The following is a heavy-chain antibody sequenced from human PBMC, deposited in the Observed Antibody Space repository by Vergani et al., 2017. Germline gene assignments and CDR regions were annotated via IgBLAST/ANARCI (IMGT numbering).Heavy chain of an antibody. V-gene: IGHV3-23*04. CDR2: ISGSGGST. D-gene: IGHD2-8*01. CDR3: ARDSSEKLYCTNGVCYGYYYYYMDV. CDR1: GFTFSDYY. J-gene: IGHJ6*03. Sequence: VQLVESGGGLVKPGGSLRLSCAASGFTFSDYYMSWIRQAPGKGLEWVSAISGSGGSTYYADSVKGRFTISRDNSKNTLYLQMNSLRAEDTAVYYCARDSSEKLYCTNGVCYGYYYYYMDVWGKGTTVTVSS.